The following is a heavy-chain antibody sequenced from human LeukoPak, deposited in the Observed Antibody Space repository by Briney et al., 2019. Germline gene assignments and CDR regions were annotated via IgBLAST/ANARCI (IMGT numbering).Heavy chain of an antibody. J-gene: IGHJ4*02. CDR3: ATLGEYYDSSGYYYN. V-gene: IGHV4-34*01. CDR2: INHSGST. Sequence: SEALSLTCAVYGGSFSGFYWSWIRQPPGKGLEWIGEINHSGSTYYNPSLKSRVTISVDTSKNQFSLKLTSVTAADTAVYYCATLGEYYDSSGYYYNWGQGTLVTVSS. CDR1: GGSFSGFY. D-gene: IGHD3-22*01.